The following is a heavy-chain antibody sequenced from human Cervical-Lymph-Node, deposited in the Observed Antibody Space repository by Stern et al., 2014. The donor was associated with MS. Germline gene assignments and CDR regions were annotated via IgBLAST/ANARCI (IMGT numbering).Heavy chain of an antibody. Sequence: VQLVESGGGVVQPGRSLRLSCAASGFTFSTYGMHWVRQAPGKGLEWVGVISDDGSKKFYADSVKVRFTISRDNSKNTLYLQMNSLRAEDTAVYYCAKGDNWRRLNYGGQGTLVTVSS. D-gene: IGHD1-20*01. CDR2: ISDDGSKK. CDR1: GFTFSTYG. CDR3: AKGDNWRRLNY. J-gene: IGHJ4*02. V-gene: IGHV3-30*18.